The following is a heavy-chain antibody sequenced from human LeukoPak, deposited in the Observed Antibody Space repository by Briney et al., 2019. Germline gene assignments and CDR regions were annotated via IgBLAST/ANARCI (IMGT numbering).Heavy chain of an antibody. J-gene: IGHJ4*02. D-gene: IGHD3-22*01. CDR2: MNPNSGTT. V-gene: IGHV1-8*01. CDR1: GYTFTSYD. Sequence: ASVKVSCKASGYTFTSYDINWVRQAAGQGLEWMGWMNPNSGTTGYAQKFQGRVTMTRNTSISTAYMELSSLRSEDTAVYYCARAMGNYYDSRKVYWGQGTLVTVSS. CDR3: ARAMGNYYDSRKVY.